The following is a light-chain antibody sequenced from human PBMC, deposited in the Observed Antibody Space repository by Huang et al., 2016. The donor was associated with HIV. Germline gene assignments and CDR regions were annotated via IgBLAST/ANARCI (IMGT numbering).Light chain of an antibody. Sequence: EIVMTQSPATLSVSPGERATLSCRASQSVSSNLAWYHQKPGQAPRLLIYAAATRATGIPARVSGSGSGTEFTLTISSLQSEDFAVYYCQQYNNWPRTFGQGTKVEIK. V-gene: IGKV3-15*01. CDR3: QQYNNWPRT. CDR1: QSVSSN. CDR2: AAA. J-gene: IGKJ1*01.